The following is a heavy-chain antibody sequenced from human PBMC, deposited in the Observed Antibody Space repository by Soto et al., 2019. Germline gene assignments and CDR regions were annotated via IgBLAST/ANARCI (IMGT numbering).Heavy chain of an antibody. CDR2: ITGNGDTT. J-gene: IGHJ4*02. CDR1: GFTFINTG. CDR3: AKIDGYFDY. Sequence: EVQVLQSGGGLVPPGGSLRLSCAGSGFTFINTGMSWVRQAPGQGLEWVSAITGNGDTTYYADSVKGRFIISRDNSKSTLYLQMNSLRAEDTAVYYCAKIDGYFDYWGQGTLVTVSS. V-gene: IGHV3-23*01. D-gene: IGHD3-22*01.